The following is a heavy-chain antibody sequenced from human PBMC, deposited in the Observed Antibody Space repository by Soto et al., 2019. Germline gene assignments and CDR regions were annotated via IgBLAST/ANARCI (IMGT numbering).Heavy chain of an antibody. V-gene: IGHV4-31*03. CDR3: ARGGRRSPGMDV. CDR1: GGSISSGGYY. J-gene: IGHJ6*02. Sequence: QVQLQESGPGLVKPSQTLSLTCTVSGGSISSGGYYWSWIRQHPGKGLEWIGYIYYSGSTYYNPSLKSRVTLSVDTAKNQFSLKLSSVPAADTAVYYCARGGRRSPGMDVWGQGTTVTVSS. CDR2: IYYSGST.